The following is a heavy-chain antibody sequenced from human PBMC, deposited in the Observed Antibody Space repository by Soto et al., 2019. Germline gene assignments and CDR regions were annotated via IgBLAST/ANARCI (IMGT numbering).Heavy chain of an antibody. Sequence: PGGSLRLSCAASGFTCSSYGMHWVRQAPGKGLEWVAVIWYDGSNKYYADSVKGRFTISRDNSKNTLYLQMNSLRAEDTAVYYCARDPISMVRGVISDYYWGQGTLVTVSS. CDR1: GFTCSSYG. CDR3: ARDPISMVRGVISDYY. V-gene: IGHV3-33*01. D-gene: IGHD3-10*01. CDR2: IWYDGSNK. J-gene: IGHJ4*02.